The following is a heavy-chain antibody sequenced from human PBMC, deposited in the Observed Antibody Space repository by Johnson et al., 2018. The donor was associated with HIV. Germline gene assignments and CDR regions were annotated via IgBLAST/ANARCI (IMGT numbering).Heavy chain of an antibody. J-gene: IGHJ3*02. CDR2: ISSSGSNI. CDR1: GFTFSDYY. Sequence: QVQLVESGGGLVKPGGSLRLSCAASGFTFSDYYMSWIRQAPGKGLEWVSYISSSGSNIYYADSVKGRFPISRDNATNSLYQQMNSLRAEDTAVYYCAKLRSGSYAVDAFDIWGQGTMVTVSS. CDR3: AKLRSGSYAVDAFDI. V-gene: IGHV3-11*04. D-gene: IGHD1-26*01.